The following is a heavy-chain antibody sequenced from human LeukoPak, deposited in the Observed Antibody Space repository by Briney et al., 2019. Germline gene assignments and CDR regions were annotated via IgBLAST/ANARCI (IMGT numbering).Heavy chain of an antibody. Sequence: PGGSLRLSCAASGFTFSSHLMTWLRQAPGKGLEWEANIYQDGREKYYVTSVRGRFTISRDNAKNSLYLQMDSLRAEDTGVYYCASERPSSSWYDYWGQGTLVTVSS. D-gene: IGHD6-13*01. V-gene: IGHV3-7*01. CDR2: IYQDGREK. CDR3: ASERPSSSWYDY. CDR1: GFTFSSHL. J-gene: IGHJ4*02.